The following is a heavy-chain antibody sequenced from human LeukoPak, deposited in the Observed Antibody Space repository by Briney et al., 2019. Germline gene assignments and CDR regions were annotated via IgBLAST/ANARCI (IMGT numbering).Heavy chain of an antibody. V-gene: IGHV3-23*01. CDR1: GFTVSSYA. D-gene: IGHD1-1*01. J-gene: IGHJ4*02. Sequence: GGSLRLSCAASGFTVSSYAMSWGRQAPGKGLEWVSTISGSGRSTYYAASVEGPFTNSRDQSKNTLYLQMNSLRAEDTAVYFCAKDGAVQYYFDYWGQGTLVTVSS. CDR2: ISGSGRST. CDR3: AKDGAVQYYFDY.